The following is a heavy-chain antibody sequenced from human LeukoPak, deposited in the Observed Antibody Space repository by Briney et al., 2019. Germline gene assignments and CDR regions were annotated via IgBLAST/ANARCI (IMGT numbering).Heavy chain of an antibody. CDR3: ARDGYSSSWPLDY. Sequence: SVKVSCKASGYTFTSYDINWVRQAPGQGLEWMGRIIPIFGTANYAQKFQGRVTTTTDESTSTAYMELSSLRSEDTAVYYCARDGYSSSWPLDYWGQGTLVTVSS. D-gene: IGHD6-13*01. CDR1: GYTFTSYD. J-gene: IGHJ4*02. CDR2: IIPIFGTA. V-gene: IGHV1-69*05.